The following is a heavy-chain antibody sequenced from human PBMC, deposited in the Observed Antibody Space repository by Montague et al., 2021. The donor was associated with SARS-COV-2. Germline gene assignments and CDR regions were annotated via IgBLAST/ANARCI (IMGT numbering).Heavy chain of an antibody. Sequence: SETLSLTRSVSNGSVTSSTWWSWVRPAPGKGLESIGEISHLGGTNYSPSLKSRLTMSLDKSRNHFSLKLTSVTAADTAVYYCARGHSILTGYDYWGQGTLVTVSA. CDR2: ISHLGGT. V-gene: IGHV4-4*02. D-gene: IGHD3-9*01. CDR1: NGSVTSSTW. CDR3: ARGHSILTGYDY. J-gene: IGHJ4*02.